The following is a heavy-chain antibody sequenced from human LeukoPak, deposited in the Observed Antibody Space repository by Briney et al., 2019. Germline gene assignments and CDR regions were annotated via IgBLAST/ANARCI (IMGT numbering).Heavy chain of an antibody. Sequence: MASETLSLTCTVSGGSISGYYWSRIRQPPGKGLEWIGSIYYSGSTYYNPSLKSRVTISVDTSKNQFSLKLSSVTAADTAVYYCARGGVVVITGSDAFDIWGQGTMVTVSS. CDR2: IYYSGST. D-gene: IGHD3-22*01. V-gene: IGHV4-59*05. CDR1: GGSISGYY. CDR3: ARGGVVVITGSDAFDI. J-gene: IGHJ3*02.